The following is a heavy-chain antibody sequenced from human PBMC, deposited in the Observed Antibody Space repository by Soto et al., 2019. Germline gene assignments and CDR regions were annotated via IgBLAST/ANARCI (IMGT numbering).Heavy chain of an antibody. CDR3: ARSVLWLSYFDY. CDR2: ISYDGSNK. V-gene: IGHV3-30-3*01. Sequence: QVQLVESGGDVVQPGRSLRLSCAASGFTFSSYAMHWVRQAPGKGLEWVAVISYDGSNKYYADSVKGRFTISRDNSKNTLYLQMNSLRAEDTAVYYCARSVLWLSYFDYWGQGTLVTVSS. D-gene: IGHD3-22*01. J-gene: IGHJ4*02. CDR1: GFTFSSYA.